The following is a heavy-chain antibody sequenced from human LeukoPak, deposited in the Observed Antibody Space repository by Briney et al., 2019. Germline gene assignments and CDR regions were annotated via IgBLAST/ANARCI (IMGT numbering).Heavy chain of an antibody. CDR2: INHSGST. V-gene: IGHV4-34*01. CDR1: GFTFSTYE. CDR3: ARKDDILTGYTPNGMDV. J-gene: IGHJ6*02. D-gene: IGHD3-9*01. Sequence: PGGSLRLSCAASGFTFSTYEMHWIRQPPGKVLEWIGEINHSGSTNYNPSLKSRVTISVDTSKNQFSLKLSSVTAADTAVYYCARKDDILTGYTPNGMDVWGQGTTVTVSS.